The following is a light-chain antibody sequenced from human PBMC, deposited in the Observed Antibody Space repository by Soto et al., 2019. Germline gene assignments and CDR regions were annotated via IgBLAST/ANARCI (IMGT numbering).Light chain of an antibody. Sequence: SSELTQPHSVSVAPGKTATISCGGNNIGHKGVHWYQQKPGQAPILVIYFDKDRPAGIPGRFSGSNSGNTATLTIASVEAGDEADYYCQVWDTNTDNRVFGGGTKLTVL. V-gene: IGLV3-21*04. J-gene: IGLJ3*02. CDR1: NIGHKG. CDR2: FDK. CDR3: QVWDTNTDNRV.